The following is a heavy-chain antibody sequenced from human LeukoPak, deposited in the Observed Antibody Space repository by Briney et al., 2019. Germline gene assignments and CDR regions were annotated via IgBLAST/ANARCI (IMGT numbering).Heavy chain of an antibody. J-gene: IGHJ6*02. Sequence: PGGSLRLSCTASGFTFSSYWMSWVRQAPGKGLEWVANIKQDGSEKDYVDSVKGRFTISRDNAKNSLYLQKNSLRAEDTAVYYCAKYCGGDCYGMDVWGQGTTVTVSS. CDR2: IKQDGSEK. V-gene: IGHV3-7*01. D-gene: IGHD2-21*01. CDR1: GFTFSSYW. CDR3: AKYCGGDCYGMDV.